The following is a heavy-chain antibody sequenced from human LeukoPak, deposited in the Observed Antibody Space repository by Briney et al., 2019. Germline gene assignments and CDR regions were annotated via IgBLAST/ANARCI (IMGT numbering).Heavy chain of an antibody. CDR1: GFTFSSYG. V-gene: IGHV3-33*01. J-gene: IGHJ4*02. CDR2: IWNDGSVK. CDR3: ARDDGTTSCPFDY. Sequence: GGSLRLSCGASGFTFSSYGMHWVRQAPGKGLEWVAVIWNDGSVKYYADSVKGRFTISRDNSKNTLYLQMNSLRAEDTAAYYCARDDGTTSCPFDYWGQGTLVTVSS. D-gene: IGHD2-2*01.